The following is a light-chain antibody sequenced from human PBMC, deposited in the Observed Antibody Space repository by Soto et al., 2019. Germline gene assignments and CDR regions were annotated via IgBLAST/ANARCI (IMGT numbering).Light chain of an antibody. Sequence: QSALTQPPSVSEAPRQRVTISCSGSSSNIGNNAVNWYQQLPGKAPKLLIYYDDLLPSGVSDRFSGSKSGTSASLAISGLQSEDEADYYCAAWDDSRGVVFGGGTKVTVL. CDR3: AAWDDSRGVV. CDR1: SSNIGNNA. CDR2: YDD. V-gene: IGLV1-36*01. J-gene: IGLJ2*01.